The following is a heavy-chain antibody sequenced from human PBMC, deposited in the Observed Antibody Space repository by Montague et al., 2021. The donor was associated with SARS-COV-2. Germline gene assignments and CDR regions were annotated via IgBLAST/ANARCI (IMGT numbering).Heavy chain of an antibody. J-gene: IGHJ5*02. V-gene: IGHV4-59*13. Sequence: SETLSLTCSVSGGSISSYHWSWIRQSPGQGLEWIGNIFHSGITXXXHSXKGRVTISVDMSKNQFSLQLNSVTAADSAVYYCARTEYNWNDWFDPWGQGTLVTVSS. CDR1: GGSISSYH. CDR3: ARTEYNWNDWFDP. CDR2: IFHSGIT. D-gene: IGHD1-20*01.